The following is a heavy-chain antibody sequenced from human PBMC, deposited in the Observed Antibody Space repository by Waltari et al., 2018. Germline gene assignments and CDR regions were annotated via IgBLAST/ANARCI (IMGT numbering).Heavy chain of an antibody. CDR2: IYYSGST. J-gene: IGHJ3*02. CDR1: GGSISSSSSY. Sequence: QLQLQESGPGLVKPSETLSLTCTVSGGSISSSSSYWGWIRQPPGKGLEWIGSIYYSGSTYYNPSLKSRVTISVDTSKNQFSLKLSSVTAADTAVYYCASLHRGAFDIWGQGTMVTVSS. V-gene: IGHV4-39*01. CDR3: ASLHRGAFDI.